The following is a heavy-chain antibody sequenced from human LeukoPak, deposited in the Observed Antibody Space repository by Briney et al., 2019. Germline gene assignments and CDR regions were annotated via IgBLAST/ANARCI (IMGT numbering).Heavy chain of an antibody. V-gene: IGHV3-30-3*01. Sequence: GGSLRLSCAASGFTFSSYAMHWVRQAPGKGLEWVAVISYDGSNKYYADSVKGRFTISRDNSKNTLYLQMNSLRAGDTAVYYCAREQLSERPDAFDIWGQGTMVTVSS. CDR2: ISYDGSNK. CDR1: GFTFSSYA. D-gene: IGHD5-18*01. J-gene: IGHJ3*02. CDR3: AREQLSERPDAFDI.